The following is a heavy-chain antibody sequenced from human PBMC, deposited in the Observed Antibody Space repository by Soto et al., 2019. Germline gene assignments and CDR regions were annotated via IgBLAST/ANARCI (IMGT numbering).Heavy chain of an antibody. CDR1: GYTFTSYA. V-gene: IGHV1-3*01. CDR3: ARGVAYYGSGSYYSYYGMDV. CDR2: INAGNGNT. Sequence: GASVKVSCKASGYTFTSYAMHWVRQAPGQRLEWMGWINAGNGNTKYSQKFQGRVTITRDTSASTAYMELSSLRSEDTAVYYCARGVAYYGSGSYYSYYGMDVWGQGTTVTVSS. D-gene: IGHD3-10*01. J-gene: IGHJ6*02.